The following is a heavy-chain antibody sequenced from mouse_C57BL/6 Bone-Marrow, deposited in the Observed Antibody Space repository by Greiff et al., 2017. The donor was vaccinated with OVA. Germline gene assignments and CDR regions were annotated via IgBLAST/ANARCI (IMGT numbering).Heavy chain of an antibody. V-gene: IGHV1-22*01. CDR2: INPNNGGT. D-gene: IGHD2-1*01. CDR3: ARTHYGNYGLRFPH. Sequence: VQLKESGPELVKPGASVKMSCKASGYTFTDYNMHWVKQSHGKSLEWIGYINPNNGGTSYNQKFKGKATLTVNKSSSTAYMELRSLTSEDSAVYYCARTHYGNYGLRFPHWGQGTTLTVSS. CDR1: GYTFTDYN. J-gene: IGHJ2*01.